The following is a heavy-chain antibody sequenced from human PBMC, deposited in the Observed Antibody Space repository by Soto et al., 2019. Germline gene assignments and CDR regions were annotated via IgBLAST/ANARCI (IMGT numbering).Heavy chain of an antibody. J-gene: IGHJ4*02. D-gene: IGHD4-4*01. CDR2: IYYSGST. Sequence: SETLSLTCTVSGCSISSSSYYLGWIRQPPGKGLEWIGTIYYSGSTYYNPSLKSRVTISVDTSKNQFSLKLSSVTAADTAVYYCARVPNTVTIGPFDYWGQGTLVTVSS. CDR3: ARVPNTVTIGPFDY. CDR1: GCSISSSSYY. V-gene: IGHV4-39*01.